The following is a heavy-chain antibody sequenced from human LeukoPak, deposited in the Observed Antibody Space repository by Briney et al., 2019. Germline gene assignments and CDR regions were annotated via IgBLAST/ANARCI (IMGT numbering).Heavy chain of an antibody. CDR3: ARDLRGPLYY. CDR1: GGSISSGGFY. CDR2: IYHSGST. J-gene: IGHJ4*02. V-gene: IGHV4-30-2*01. Sequence: PSETLSLTCTVSGGSISSGGFYWSWIRQPPGKGLEWIGYIYHSGSTYYSPSLKSRVTISVDRSKNQFSLKLSSVTAADTAVYYCARDLRGPLYYWGQGTLVTVSS. D-gene: IGHD3-10*01.